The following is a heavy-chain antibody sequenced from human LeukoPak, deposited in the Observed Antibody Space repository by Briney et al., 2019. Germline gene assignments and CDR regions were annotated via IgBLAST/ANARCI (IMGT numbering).Heavy chain of an antibody. CDR1: GFTVSSNY. Sequence: GGSLRLSCAASGFTVSSNYMSWVRQAPGKGLEWVSVIYSGGSTYYADSVKGRFTISRDNSKNTLYLQMNSLRAEDTAVYYCARVVEMATMDTNWFDPWGQGTLVTVPS. V-gene: IGHV3-53*01. J-gene: IGHJ5*02. D-gene: IGHD5-24*01. CDR3: ARVVEMATMDTNWFDP. CDR2: IYSGGST.